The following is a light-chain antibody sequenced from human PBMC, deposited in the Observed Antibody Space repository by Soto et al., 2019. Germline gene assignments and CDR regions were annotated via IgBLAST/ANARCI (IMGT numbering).Light chain of an antibody. CDR3: QQYGSSPPVT. Sequence: EIVLTQSPGTLSLSPGERATLSCRTSQSVSSSYLAWYQQKPGQAPRLLIYGASGRATGIPDRFSGSGSGRDFPLTISRLEPEDFAVYYCQQYGSSPPVTFGQGTRLEIK. V-gene: IGKV3-20*01. CDR1: QSVSSSY. CDR2: GAS. J-gene: IGKJ5*01.